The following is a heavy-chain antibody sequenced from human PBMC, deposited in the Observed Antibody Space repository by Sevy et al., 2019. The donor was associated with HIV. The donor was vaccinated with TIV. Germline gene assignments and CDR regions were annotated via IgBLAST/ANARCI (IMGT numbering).Heavy chain of an antibody. CDR2: VRYSGSDK. J-gene: IGHJ4*02. D-gene: IGHD6-25*01. CDR3: AKDQRGYLDY. Sequence: GGSLRLSCAASGFTFSSYGMHWVRQAPGRGLEWVAFVRYSGSDKYYADSVKGRFTISRDYSKNMLYLEMNSLRAEDTAFYYGAKDQRGYLDYWGQGTLVTVSS. CDR1: GFTFSSYG. V-gene: IGHV3-30*02.